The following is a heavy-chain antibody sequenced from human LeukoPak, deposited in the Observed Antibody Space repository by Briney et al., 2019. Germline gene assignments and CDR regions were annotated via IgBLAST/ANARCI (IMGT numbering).Heavy chain of an antibody. J-gene: IGHJ4*02. V-gene: IGHV4-34*01. CDR1: GGSFSSYY. Sequence: SETLSLTCAVYGGSFSSYYWSWIRQPPGKGLEWIGEINHSGSTNYNPSLKSRVTISVDTSKNQISLKLTSVTAADTAVYYCARDGRGGNTAMVRGVLDYWGQGTLVTVSS. CDR3: ARDGRGGNTAMVRGVLDY. D-gene: IGHD5-18*01. CDR2: INHSGST.